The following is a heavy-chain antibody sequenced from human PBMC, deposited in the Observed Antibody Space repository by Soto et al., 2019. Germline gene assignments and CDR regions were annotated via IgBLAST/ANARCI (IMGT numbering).Heavy chain of an antibody. CDR3: ARDVGYSNYVRDWFDP. Sequence: ASVKVSCKASGGTFSSYAISWVRQAPGQGLEWMGGIIPIFGTANYAQKFQGRVTITADESTSTAYMELSSLRSEDTAVYYCARDVGYSNYVRDWFDPWGQGTLVTVSS. D-gene: IGHD4-4*01. J-gene: IGHJ5*02. CDR2: IIPIFGTA. CDR1: GGTFSSYA. V-gene: IGHV1-69*13.